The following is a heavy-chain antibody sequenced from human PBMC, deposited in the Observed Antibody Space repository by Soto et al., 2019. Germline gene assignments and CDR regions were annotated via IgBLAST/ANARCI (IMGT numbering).Heavy chain of an antibody. D-gene: IGHD1-26*01. J-gene: IGHJ4*02. CDR3: ARGRVDGGELDL. V-gene: IGHV3-33*01. CDR2: IWYDASNK. Sequence: ASGGGVVQPGRSLRLSCAASGFTFRTYGMYWVRQAPGTGLEWVAVIWYDASNKYYADSVKGRFTISRDNSENTLYLQMNSLRAEDTAVYYCARGRVDGGELDLWGQGTLVTVSS. CDR1: GFTFRTYG.